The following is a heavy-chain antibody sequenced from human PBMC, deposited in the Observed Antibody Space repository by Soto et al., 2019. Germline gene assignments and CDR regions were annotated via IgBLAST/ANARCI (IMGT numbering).Heavy chain of an antibody. J-gene: IGHJ4*02. V-gene: IGHV3-23*01. CDR1: GFTFSSYA. CDR3: AKSRRITMIVVVNPFDY. D-gene: IGHD3-22*01. CDR2: ISGSGGST. Sequence: RLSCAASGFTFSSYAMSWVRQAPGKGLEWVSAISGSGGSTYYADSVKGRITISRDNSKNALYLQMNRLRAEDTAVYYCAKSRRITMIVVVNPFDYWGQGTLVTVSS.